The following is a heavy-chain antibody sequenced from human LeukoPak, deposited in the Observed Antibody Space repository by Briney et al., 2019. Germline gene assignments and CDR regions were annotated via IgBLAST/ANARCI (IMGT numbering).Heavy chain of an antibody. D-gene: IGHD3-9*01. J-gene: IGHJ4*02. CDR3: AKDLSFRRYFDWLFQSDCAFDY. V-gene: IGHV3-23*01. CDR1: GFTFSSYA. Sequence: PGGSLRLSCAASGFTFSSYAMSWVRQAPGKGLEWVSAISGSGGSTYYADSVKGRFTISRDNSKNTLYLQMNSLRAEDTAVYYCAKDLSFRRYFDWLFQSDCAFDYWGQGTLVTVSS. CDR2: ISGSGGST.